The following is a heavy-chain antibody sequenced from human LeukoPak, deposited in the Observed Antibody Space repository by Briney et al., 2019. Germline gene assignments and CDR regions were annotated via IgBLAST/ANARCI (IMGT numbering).Heavy chain of an antibody. V-gene: IGHV3-48*03. D-gene: IGHD2-8*02. J-gene: IGHJ6*04. Sequence: GSLRLSCAASGFPFSSYEMNWVRQAPGKGLEWVSYISSSGSTIYYADSVKGRFTISRDNAKNSLYLQRNSLRAEDTAVYYYARYPGLVDFYGMDVWGKGTTVTVSS. CDR1: GFPFSSYE. CDR2: ISSSGSTI. CDR3: ARYPGLVDFYGMDV.